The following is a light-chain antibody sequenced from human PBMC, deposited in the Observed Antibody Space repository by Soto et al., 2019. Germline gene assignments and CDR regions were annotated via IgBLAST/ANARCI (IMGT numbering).Light chain of an antibody. CDR3: TSYTSGRAAYV. CDR2: DVT. CDR1: SSDVGDYKF. J-gene: IGLJ1*01. V-gene: IGLV2-14*03. Sequence: QSALTQPASVSGSPGQSITISCSGTSSDVGDYKFVSWYQQHPGKAHKLIIYDVTNRPSGVSNRFSGSKSGNTASLTISWLQAEDEADYYCTSYTSGRAAYVFGTGTKVTVL.